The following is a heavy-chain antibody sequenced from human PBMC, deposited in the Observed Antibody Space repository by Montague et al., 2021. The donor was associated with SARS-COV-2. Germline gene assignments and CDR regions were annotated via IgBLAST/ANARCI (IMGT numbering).Heavy chain of an antibody. CDR2: ISYDGSNK. Sequence: SLRLSCAASGFTFSSYAMHWVRQAPGKGLEWVAVISYDGSNKYYADSVKGRFTISRDNSKNTLYLQMNSLRAEDTAVYYCARDFVVVTDGAFDIWGQGTMVTVSS. V-gene: IGHV3-30-3*01. CDR3: ARDFVVVTDGAFDI. D-gene: IGHD2-21*02. J-gene: IGHJ3*02. CDR1: GFTFSSYA.